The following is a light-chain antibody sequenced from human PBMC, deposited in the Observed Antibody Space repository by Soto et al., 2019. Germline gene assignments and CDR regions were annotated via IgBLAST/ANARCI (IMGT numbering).Light chain of an antibody. CDR1: QSISSY. CDR3: HQRSSWPLT. Sequence: EIVLTQSPATLSLSPGERSTLSGRASQSISSYLSWYQQKPGQAPSLLMSDASNRATGIPARFSGSGSGTDFTLTISSLEPEDFAVYFCHQRSSWPLTFGGGTKVDIK. J-gene: IGKJ4*01. V-gene: IGKV3-11*01. CDR2: DAS.